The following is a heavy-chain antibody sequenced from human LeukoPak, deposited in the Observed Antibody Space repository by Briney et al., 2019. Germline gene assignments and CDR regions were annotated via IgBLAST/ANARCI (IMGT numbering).Heavy chain of an antibody. Sequence: GGSLRLSCAAPGFTFSSYSMNWVRQAPGKGLEWVSYISSGSSTIYYADSVKGRFTISRDNAKNSLRLQMNSLRDEDTAVYYCARENIVVVTAIRDAFDIWGQGTMVTVSS. CDR2: ISSGSSTI. V-gene: IGHV3-48*02. CDR3: ARENIVVVTAIRDAFDI. CDR1: GFTFSSYS. D-gene: IGHD2-21*02. J-gene: IGHJ3*02.